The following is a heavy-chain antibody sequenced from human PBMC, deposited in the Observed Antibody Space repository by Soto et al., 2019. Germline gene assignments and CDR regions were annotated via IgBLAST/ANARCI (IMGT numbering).Heavy chain of an antibody. CDR1: GYTFTSYG. CDR2: ISAYNGNT. D-gene: IGHD3-16*02. V-gene: IGHV1-18*01. J-gene: IGHJ3*02. CDR3: ARGFYDYIWGSYRRFDAFDI. Sequence: GASVKVSCKASGYTFTSYGISWVRQAPGQGLEWMGWISAYNGNTNYAQKLQGRVTMTTDTSTSTAYMELRSLRSDDTAVYYCARGFYDYIWGSYRRFDAFDIWGQGTMVTVSS.